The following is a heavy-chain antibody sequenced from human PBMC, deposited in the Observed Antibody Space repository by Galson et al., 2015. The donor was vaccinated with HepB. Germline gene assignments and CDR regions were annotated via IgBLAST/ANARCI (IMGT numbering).Heavy chain of an antibody. V-gene: IGHV1-3*04. CDR1: GYTFTTYA. D-gene: IGHD6-13*01. CDR3: ARSSSTDL. CDR2: INTGTGKT. J-gene: IGHJ4*02. Sequence: SVKVSCKASGYTFTTYAIHWVRQAPGQGLEWMGWINTGTGKTKYSEKFQGRVTISRDTSASTAYMSLSSLRYEDTAVYYCARSSSTDLWGQGTLAIVSS.